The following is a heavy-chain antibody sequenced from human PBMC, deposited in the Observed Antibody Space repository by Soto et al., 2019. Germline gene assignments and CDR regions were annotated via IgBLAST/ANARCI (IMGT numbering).Heavy chain of an antibody. CDR3: AKGGYTTYFEY. Sequence: EVQLLESGGGLVQPGGSLRLSCAASGFTFSSYAMTWVRQAAGKGLEWVSTIRARGDSTFYGDCVKGRCTISRDNSDNTVYLQMNSLKAEDTAVYYCAKGGYTTYFEYWAQGTLVTVSS. J-gene: IGHJ4*02. CDR1: GFTFSSYA. D-gene: IGHD5-18*01. CDR2: IRARGDST. V-gene: IGHV3-23*01.